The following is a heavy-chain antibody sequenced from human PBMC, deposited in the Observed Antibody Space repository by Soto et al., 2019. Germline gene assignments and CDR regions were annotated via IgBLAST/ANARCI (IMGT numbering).Heavy chain of an antibody. D-gene: IGHD2-15*01. CDR3: ARGNCSGGSCYTGGPGYYYGMDV. V-gene: IGHV1-69*01. Sequence: QVQLVQSGAEVKKPGSSVKVSCKASGGTFSSYAISWVRQAPGQGLEWMGGIIPIFGTANYAQKFQGRVTIIADESTSTAYMEMSSLRSEDTAVYYCARGNCSGGSCYTGGPGYYYGMDVRGQGTTLTVSS. CDR2: IIPIFGTA. CDR1: GGTFSSYA. J-gene: IGHJ6*02.